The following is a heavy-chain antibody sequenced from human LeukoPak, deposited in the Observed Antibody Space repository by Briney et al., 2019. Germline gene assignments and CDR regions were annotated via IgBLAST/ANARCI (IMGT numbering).Heavy chain of an antibody. D-gene: IGHD2-2*01. J-gene: IGHJ6*02. CDR1: RFTVSSTY. CDR2: IYSGGTT. Sequence: GGSLRLSRAASRFTVSSTYMSWVRKAPGKGLEGVSVIYSGGTTSYADSVKGRFTISRDNSKNPLYLQMNTLRAEDTGVYYCASQTRGPYYYYYGMDVWGQGTTVTVS. V-gene: IGHV3-53*01. CDR3: ASQTRGPYYYYYGMDV.